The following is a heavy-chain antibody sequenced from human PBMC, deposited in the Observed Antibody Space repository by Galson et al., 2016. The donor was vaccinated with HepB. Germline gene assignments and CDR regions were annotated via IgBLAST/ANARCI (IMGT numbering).Heavy chain of an antibody. CDR2: IKEDGNEK. V-gene: IGHV3-7*01. D-gene: IGHD2-15*01. J-gene: IGHJ5*02. CDR1: GFTFSRYW. CDR3: ARDRRHCSGGRCYSDWFDP. Sequence: SLRLSCAASGFTFSRYWMSWVRQAPGKGLEWVANIKEDGNEKDYVDPVKGRFTISRDNANKSLYLQMNSLRDEDTAVYYCARDRRHCSGGRCYSDWFDPWGQGTLVTVSS.